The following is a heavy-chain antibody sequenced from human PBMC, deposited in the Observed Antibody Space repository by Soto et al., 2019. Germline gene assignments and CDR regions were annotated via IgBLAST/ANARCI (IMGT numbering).Heavy chain of an antibody. CDR3: ARDLKVTHNVYGMDV. J-gene: IGHJ6*02. V-gene: IGHV3-48*01. D-gene: IGHD2-21*02. CDR1: GFTFRNYC. CDR2: IGIGSSTK. Sequence: GGSLRLSCAASGFTFRNYCMNWVRQAPGKGLEWVSYIGIGSSTKYYADSVKGRFTISRDNSKNMLYLEMNSLRAEDTGVYYCARDLKVTHNVYGMDVWGQGTMVTVSS.